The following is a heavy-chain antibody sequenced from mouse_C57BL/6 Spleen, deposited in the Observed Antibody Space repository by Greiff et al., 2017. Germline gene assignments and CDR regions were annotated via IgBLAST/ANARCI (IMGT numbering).Heavy chain of an antibody. Sequence: VQLQQSGPELVKPGASVKISCKASGYSFTSYYIHWVKQRPGQGLEWIGWIYPGSGNTKYNAKFKGKATLTADTSSSTAYMQLSSLTSEDSAVYYCARSWANYYAMDYWGQGNSVTVSS. CDR3: ARSWANYYAMDY. D-gene: IGHD4-1*01. V-gene: IGHV1-66*01. CDR1: GYSFTSYY. CDR2: IYPGSGNT. J-gene: IGHJ4*01.